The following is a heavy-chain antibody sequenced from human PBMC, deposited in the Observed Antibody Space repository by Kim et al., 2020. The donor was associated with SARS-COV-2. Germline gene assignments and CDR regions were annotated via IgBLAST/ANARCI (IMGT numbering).Heavy chain of an antibody. J-gene: IGHJ4*02. Sequence: GESLKISCKGSGYSFTSYWIAWVRQMPGKGLEWMGIIYPRDSDTRYSPTFQGQITISVDKSISTAYLQWSSLKASDSAMYYCARTNDHGAYWGQGNLVTVSS. CDR1: GYSFTSYW. CDR3: ARTNDHGAY. CDR2: IYPRDSDT. V-gene: IGHV5-51*01. D-gene: IGHD3-10*01.